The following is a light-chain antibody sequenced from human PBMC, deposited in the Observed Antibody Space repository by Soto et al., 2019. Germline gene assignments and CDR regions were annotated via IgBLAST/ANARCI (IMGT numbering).Light chain of an antibody. Sequence: EIVMTQSPATLSVSPVERATLSCRAGQGVTTNFAWYQQKSGQSPRLLIYDVSIRATGVPARFSGSGSGTDFTLTISSLEPEDFAVYYCQQRSNWPVTFGPGTKVDIK. V-gene: IGKV3D-11*01. CDR2: DVS. CDR3: QQRSNWPVT. CDR1: QGVTTN. J-gene: IGKJ3*01.